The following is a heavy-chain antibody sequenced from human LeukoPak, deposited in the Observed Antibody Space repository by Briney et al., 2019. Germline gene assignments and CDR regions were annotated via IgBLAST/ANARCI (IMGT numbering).Heavy chain of an antibody. V-gene: IGHV1-46*01. Sequence: GASVKVSCKASGYTFTSYYMHWVRQAPGQGLEWMGIINPSGGSTSYAQKFQGRVTMTRDMSTRTVYMELSSLRSEDTAVYYCAREGTIVTALDLWGQGTLVTVSS. D-gene: IGHD2-2*01. J-gene: IGHJ5*02. CDR1: GYTFTSYY. CDR2: INPSGGST. CDR3: AREGTIVTALDL.